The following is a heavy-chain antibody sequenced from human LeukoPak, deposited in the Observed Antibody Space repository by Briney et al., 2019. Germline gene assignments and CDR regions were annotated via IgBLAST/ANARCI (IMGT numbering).Heavy chain of an antibody. D-gene: IGHD2-21*02. CDR3: ARDGQTEKREYCGGDCYSNAFDI. J-gene: IGHJ3*02. V-gene: IGHV3-64*01. Sequence: GGSLRLSCAASGFTFSSYAMHWVRQAPGKGLEYVSAISSNGGSTYYANSVKGRFTISRDNSKNTLYLQMGSLRAEDMAVYYCARDGQTEKREYCGGDCYSNAFDIWGQGTMVTVSS. CDR2: ISSNGGST. CDR1: GFTFSSYA.